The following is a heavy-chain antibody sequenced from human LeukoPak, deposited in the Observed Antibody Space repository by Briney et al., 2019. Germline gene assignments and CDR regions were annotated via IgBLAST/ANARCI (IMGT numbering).Heavy chain of an antibody. CDR2: ISGSGGST. Sequence: GGSLRLSCAASGFTFSSYGMHWVRQAPGKGLEWVSAISGSGGSTYYADSVKGRFTISGDNSKNTLYLQMNSLRAEDTAVYYCAKGARAWIQLWRDFDYWGQGTLVTVSS. D-gene: IGHD5-18*01. CDR3: AKGARAWIQLWRDFDY. CDR1: GFTFSSYG. J-gene: IGHJ4*02. V-gene: IGHV3-23*01.